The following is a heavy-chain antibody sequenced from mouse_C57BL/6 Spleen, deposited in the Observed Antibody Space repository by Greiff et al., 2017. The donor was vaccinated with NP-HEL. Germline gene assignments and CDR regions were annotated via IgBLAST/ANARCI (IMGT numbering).Heavy chain of an antibody. CDR3: AGTIPEAMDY. CDR1: GYTFTSYW. V-gene: IGHV1-55*01. Sequence: QVQLQQPGAELVKPGASVKMSCKASGYTFTSYWITWVKQRPGQGLAWIGDIYPGSGSTNYNEKFKSKATLTVDTSSSTAYMQLSSLTSEDAAVYYCAGTIPEAMDYWGQGTSVTVSS. J-gene: IGHJ4*01. CDR2: IYPGSGST. D-gene: IGHD1-1*02.